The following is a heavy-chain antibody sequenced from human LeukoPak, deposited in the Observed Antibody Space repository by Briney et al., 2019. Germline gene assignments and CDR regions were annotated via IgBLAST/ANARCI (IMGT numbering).Heavy chain of an antibody. CDR3: VRDFCSGGRCYEDY. J-gene: IGHJ4*02. CDR1: GFTFDDYA. CDR2: ISWNSGSI. Sequence: GGSLRLSCAASGFTFDDYAMHWVRQAPGKGLEWVSGISWNSGSIGYADSVKGRFTISRDNAKNSLFLQMNSLRVEDTAVYYCVRDFCSGGRCYEDYWGQGTLVTVSS. V-gene: IGHV3-9*01. D-gene: IGHD2-15*01.